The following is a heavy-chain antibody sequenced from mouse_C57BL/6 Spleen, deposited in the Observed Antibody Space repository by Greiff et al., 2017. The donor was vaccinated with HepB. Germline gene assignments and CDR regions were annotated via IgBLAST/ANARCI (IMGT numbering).Heavy chain of an antibody. V-gene: IGHV1-72*01. Sequence: VQLQQPGAELVKPGASVKLSCKASGYTFTSYWMHWVKQRPGRGLEWIGRIDPNSGGTKYNEKFKSKATLTVDKPSSTAYMQLSSLTSEDSAVYYRTRSTFITTVVGAYWGQGTLGTVSA. CDR3: TRSTFITTVVGAY. J-gene: IGHJ3*01. D-gene: IGHD1-1*01. CDR1: GYTFTSYW. CDR2: IDPNSGGT.